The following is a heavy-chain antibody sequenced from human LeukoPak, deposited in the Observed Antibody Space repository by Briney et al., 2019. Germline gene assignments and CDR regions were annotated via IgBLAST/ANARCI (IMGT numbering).Heavy chain of an antibody. Sequence: SETLSLTCTVSGGSISSYYWSWIRQPAGKGLEWIGRIYTTGNTNYNPSLKSRVTMSIDTSKKQFSLKLSSVTAADTAVYYCARGEYYYDSNSAYRYFDPWGQGTLVIVSS. CDR2: IYTTGNT. D-gene: IGHD3-22*01. CDR1: GGSISSYY. CDR3: ARGEYYYDSNSAYRYFDP. J-gene: IGHJ5*02. V-gene: IGHV4-4*07.